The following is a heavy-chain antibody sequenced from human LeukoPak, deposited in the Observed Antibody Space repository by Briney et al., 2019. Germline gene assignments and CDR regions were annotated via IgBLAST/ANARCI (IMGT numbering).Heavy chain of an antibody. CDR2: ISYDGSNK. CDR3: TKANCGSECYYILDH. CDR1: GFTFSSNG. V-gene: IGHV3-30*18. Sequence: QPGRSLRLSCAASGFTFSSNGIHWVRQAPGKGLEWVAAISYDGSNKYYADSVKGRFTISRDNSKNTLYLQMSSLRAEDTAVYYCTKANCGSECYYILDHWGQGTLVTVSS. J-gene: IGHJ4*02. D-gene: IGHD2-21*01.